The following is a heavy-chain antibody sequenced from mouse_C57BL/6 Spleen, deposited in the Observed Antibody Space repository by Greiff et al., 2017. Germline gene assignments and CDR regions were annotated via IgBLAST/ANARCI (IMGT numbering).Heavy chain of an antibody. CDR3: ARDYSNYVGYVDV. CDR1: GYAFTNYL. V-gene: IGHV1-54*01. CDR2: INPGSGGT. D-gene: IGHD2-5*01. J-gene: IGHJ1*03. Sequence: QVQLQQSGAELVRPGTSVKVSCKASGYAFTNYLIEWVKQRPGQGLEWIGVINPGSGGTNYNEKFKGKATLTADKSSSTAYMQLSSLTSEDSAVYFCARDYSNYVGYVDVWGTGTTVTVSS.